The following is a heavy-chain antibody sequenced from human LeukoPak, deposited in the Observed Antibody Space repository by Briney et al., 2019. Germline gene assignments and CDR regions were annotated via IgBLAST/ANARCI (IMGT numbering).Heavy chain of an antibody. D-gene: IGHD3-9*01. CDR1: GFTFSSYW. CDR2: INSDGSST. Sequence: GGSLRLSCAASGFTFSSYWMHWVRQAPGKGLVWVSRINSDGSSTSYADSVKGRFTISRDNAKNTLYLQMNSLRAEDTAVYYCARVIYDSLTGYSHAFDMWGQGTMVTVSS. J-gene: IGHJ3*02. CDR3: ARVIYDSLTGYSHAFDM. V-gene: IGHV3-74*01.